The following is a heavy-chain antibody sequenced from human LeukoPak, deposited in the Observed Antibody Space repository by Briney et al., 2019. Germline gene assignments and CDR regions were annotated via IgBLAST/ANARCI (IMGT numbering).Heavy chain of an antibody. CDR3: ARERPGYCSGGSCYPSLWPYAFDI. CDR1: GFTFSSYS. J-gene: IGHJ3*02. V-gene: IGHV3-48*04. Sequence: GGSLRLSCAASGFTFSSYSMNWVRQAPGKGLEWVSYISSSSSTIYYADSVKGRFTISRDNAKNSLYLQMNSLRAEDTAVYYCARERPGYCSGGSCYPSLWPYAFDIWGQGTMVTVSS. CDR2: ISSSSSTI. D-gene: IGHD2-15*01.